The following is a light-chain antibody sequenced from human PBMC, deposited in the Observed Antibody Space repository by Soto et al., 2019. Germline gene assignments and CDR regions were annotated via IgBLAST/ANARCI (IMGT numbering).Light chain of an antibody. Sequence: QSVLTQSPSASASLGASVKLTCTLSSGHSSYDIAWHQQQPDKGPRFLMTVNSGGSHNKGDGIPDRFSGSSSGAERYLTISSLQSEDEADYYCQTWGTGYVVFSGGTKLTVL. V-gene: IGLV4-69*01. J-gene: IGLJ2*01. CDR1: SGHSSYD. CDR3: QTWGTGYVV. CDR2: VNSGGSH.